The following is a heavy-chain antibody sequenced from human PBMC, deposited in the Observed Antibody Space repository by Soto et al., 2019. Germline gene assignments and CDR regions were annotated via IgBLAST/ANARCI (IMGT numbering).Heavy chain of an antibody. CDR2: ISDSGFST. J-gene: IGHJ4*02. V-gene: IGHV3-23*01. D-gene: IGHD2-15*01. Sequence: EVQLLESGGGFIQPGGSLRLSCAASGFTFRHYAMNWVRQAPGKGLEWVSAISDSGFSTYSTDSVKGRFTISRDNSKNTLYLQMNSLRAEDTAVYYCAKDLTVVGASLAFWGQGTLVTVSS. CDR1: GFTFRHYA. CDR3: AKDLTVVGASLAF.